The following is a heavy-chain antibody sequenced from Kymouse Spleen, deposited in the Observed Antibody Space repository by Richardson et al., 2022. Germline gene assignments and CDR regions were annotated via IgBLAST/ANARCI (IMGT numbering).Heavy chain of an antibody. CDR2: IYYSGST. V-gene: IGHV4-61*01. CDR3: ARDGNWNYLNWFDP. Sequence: QVQLQESGPGLVKPSETLSLTCTVSGGSVSSGSYYWSWIRQPPGKGLEWIGYIYYSGSTNYNPSLKSRVTISVDTSKNQFSLKLSSVTAADTAVYYCARDGNWNYLNWFDPWGQGTLVTVSS. J-gene: IGHJ5*02. CDR1: GGSVSSGSYY. D-gene: IGHD1-7*01.